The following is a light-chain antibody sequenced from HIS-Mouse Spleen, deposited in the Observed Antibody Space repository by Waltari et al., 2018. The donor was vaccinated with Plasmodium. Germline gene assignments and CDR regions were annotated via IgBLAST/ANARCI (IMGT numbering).Light chain of an antibody. CDR1: QIVSSSY. Sequence: EIVLTQSPGTLYLSPGERATLSCRASQIVSSSYLAWYQQKPGQAPRLLIYGASSRATGIPDRFSGSGSGTDFTLTISRLEPEDFAVYYCQQYGSSLYTFGQGTKLEIK. CDR3: QQYGSSLYT. J-gene: IGKJ2*01. CDR2: GAS. V-gene: IGKV3-20*01.